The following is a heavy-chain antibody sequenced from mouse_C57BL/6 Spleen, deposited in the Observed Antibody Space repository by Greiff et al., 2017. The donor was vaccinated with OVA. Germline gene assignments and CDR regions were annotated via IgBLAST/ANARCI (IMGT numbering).Heavy chain of an antibody. D-gene: IGHD2-1*01. CDR2: INPNNGAT. CDR1: GYTFTDYN. Sequence: EVKLQQSGPELVKPGASVKIPCKASGYTFTDYNMDWVKQSHGKSLEWIGDINPNNGATIYNQKFKGKATLTVDKSSSTAYMELRSLTSEDTAVYYCARVSYGKGTGYFDYWGQGTTLTVSS. CDR3: ARVSYGKGTGYFDY. J-gene: IGHJ2*01. V-gene: IGHV1-18*01.